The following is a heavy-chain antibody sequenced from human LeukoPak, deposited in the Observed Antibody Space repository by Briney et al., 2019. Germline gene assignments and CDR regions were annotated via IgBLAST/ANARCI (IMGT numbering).Heavy chain of an antibody. J-gene: IGHJ5*02. CDR3: ARVRRRREGITVNWFDP. Sequence: SETLSLTCAVYGGSFSGYYWSWIRQPPGKGLEWIGEINHSGSTNYNPSLKSRVTISVDTSKNQFSLKLSSVTAADTAVYYCARVRRRREGITVNWFDPWGQGTLVTVSS. D-gene: IGHD1-14*01. V-gene: IGHV4-34*01. CDR1: GGSFSGYY. CDR2: INHSGST.